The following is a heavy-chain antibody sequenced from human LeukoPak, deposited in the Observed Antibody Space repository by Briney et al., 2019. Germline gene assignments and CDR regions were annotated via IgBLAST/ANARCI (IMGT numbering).Heavy chain of an antibody. Sequence: SETLSLTCAVYGGSFSGYYWSWIRQPPGKGLEWTGEINHSGSTNYNPSLKSRVTISVDTSKNQFSLKLSSVTAADTAVYYCARGGYCSGGSCYLNYWYFDLWGRGTLVTVSS. J-gene: IGHJ2*01. CDR2: INHSGST. CDR3: ARGGYCSGGSCYLNYWYFDL. CDR1: GGSFSGYY. D-gene: IGHD2-15*01. V-gene: IGHV4-34*01.